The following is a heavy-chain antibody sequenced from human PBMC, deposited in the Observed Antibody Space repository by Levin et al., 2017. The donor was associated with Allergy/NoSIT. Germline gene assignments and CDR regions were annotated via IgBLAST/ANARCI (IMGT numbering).Heavy chain of an antibody. J-gene: IGHJ5*02. CDR3: VRSRVSGHDLYL. Sequence: GESLKISCDASGFSFSDHRMNWVRQAPGKGLEWISYIDTSGGDIHYADSVRGRFTISRDNVKDSLSLQMSSLRPEDTALYYCVRSRVSGHDLYLWGQGSLVTVSS. D-gene: IGHD2-8*01. CDR1: GFSFSDHR. CDR2: IDTSGGDI. V-gene: IGHV3-48*01.